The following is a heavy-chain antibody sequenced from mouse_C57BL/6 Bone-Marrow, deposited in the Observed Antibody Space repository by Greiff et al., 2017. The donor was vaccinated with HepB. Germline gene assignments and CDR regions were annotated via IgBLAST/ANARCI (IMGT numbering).Heavy chain of an antibody. CDR1: GYTFTSYW. J-gene: IGHJ1*03. CDR3: TRSYYRSNWRYFDV. CDR2: IYPGNSDT. Sequence: SGTVLARPGASVKMSCKTSGYTFTSYWMHWVKQRPGQGLEWIGAIYPGNSDTSYNQKFKGKAKLTAVTSASTAYMELSSLTNEDSAVYYCTRSYYRSNWRYFDVWGTGTTVTVSS. D-gene: IGHD1-1*01. V-gene: IGHV1-5*01.